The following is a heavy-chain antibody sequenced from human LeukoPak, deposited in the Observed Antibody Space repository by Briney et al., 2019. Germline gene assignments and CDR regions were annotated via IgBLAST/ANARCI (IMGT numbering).Heavy chain of an antibody. CDR1: GLTFSNTW. V-gene: IGHV3-15*01. CDR3: NIRPEDYPWCD. CDR2: ITSKTDGGTT. J-gene: IGHJ4*02. D-gene: IGHD2-8*01. Sequence: PGGSLRLLRAASGLTFSNTWTSWVRPAPGEGMEWVGRITSKTDGGTTDYAAPVKGRYTLSRANSKTTLSLQMTRLKTADTAVYYCNIRPEDYPWCDWGQGTLVTVSS.